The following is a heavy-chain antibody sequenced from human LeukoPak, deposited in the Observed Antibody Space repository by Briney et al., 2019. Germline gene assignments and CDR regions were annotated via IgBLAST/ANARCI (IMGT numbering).Heavy chain of an antibody. CDR3: VREGNELLSKNFDY. CDR2: INPHSGGT. V-gene: IGHV1-2*02. J-gene: IGHJ4*02. CDR1: GFTFTCYY. Sequence: GASVTVSCKASGFTFTCYYIHWVRQAPGQGLEWMGYINPHSGGTNSPQKFQGRVTMTTYTSISAAYMELSSLISDDTAMYYCVREGNELLSKNFDYWGQGTLVTVSS. D-gene: IGHD2-21*02.